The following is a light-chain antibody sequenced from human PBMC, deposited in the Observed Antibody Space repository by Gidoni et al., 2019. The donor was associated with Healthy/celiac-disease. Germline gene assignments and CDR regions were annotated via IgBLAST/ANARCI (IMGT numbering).Light chain of an antibody. J-gene: IGKJ5*01. CDR3: MQALKTPIT. Sequence: DIVMTQSPLSLPVTPGEPASISCRSSQSLLHSNGYNYLDWYLQKPGQSPPLLIYLGSNRASGVPDRFSGSGSGTYFTLKISRVEAEDVGVYYCMQALKTPITFGQGTRLEIK. CDR1: QSLLHSNGYNY. CDR2: LGS. V-gene: IGKV2-28*01.